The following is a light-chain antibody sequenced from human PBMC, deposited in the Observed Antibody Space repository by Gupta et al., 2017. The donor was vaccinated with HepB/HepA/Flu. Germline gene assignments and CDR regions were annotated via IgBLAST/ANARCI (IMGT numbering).Light chain of an antibody. CDR3: SSYTSSSTLV. Sequence: QSALTQPASVSGSPGQSLTISCTGTSSDVGGYNYVSWYQQHPGKAPKLMIYDVSNRPSGVSNRFSCSKSGNTASLTISGLQAEDEADYYCSSYTSSSTLVFGGGTKLTVL. V-gene: IGLV2-14*03. CDR1: SSDVGGYNY. CDR2: DVS. J-gene: IGLJ3*02.